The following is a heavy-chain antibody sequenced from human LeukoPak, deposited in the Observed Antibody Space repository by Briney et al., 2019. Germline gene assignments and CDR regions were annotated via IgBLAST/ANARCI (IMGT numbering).Heavy chain of an antibody. CDR1: GFTFSSYA. V-gene: IGHV3-23*01. CDR3: AKGVNYSPQYYFDY. Sequence: GGSLRLSCAASGFTFSSYAMSWVRQAPGKGVEWVSAISGSGGSTYYADSVKGRFTISRDNSKNTLYLQMNSLRAEDTAVYYCAKGVNYSPQYYFDYWGQGTLVTVSS. CDR2: ISGSGGST. J-gene: IGHJ4*02. D-gene: IGHD4-11*01.